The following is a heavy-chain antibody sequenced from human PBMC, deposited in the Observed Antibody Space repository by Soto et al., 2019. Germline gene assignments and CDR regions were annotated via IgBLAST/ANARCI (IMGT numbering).Heavy chain of an antibody. CDR2: ISSSSSTI. CDR1: GFTFSSYS. Sequence: EVQLVESGGGLVQPGGFLRLSCAASGFTFSSYSMNWVRQAPGKGLEWVSYISSSSSTIYYADSVKGRFTISRDNAKNSLYLQMNSLRDEDTAVYYCARDEGVELLLGMDVWGQGTTVTVSS. CDR3: ARDEGVELLLGMDV. D-gene: IGHD1-26*01. V-gene: IGHV3-48*02. J-gene: IGHJ6*02.